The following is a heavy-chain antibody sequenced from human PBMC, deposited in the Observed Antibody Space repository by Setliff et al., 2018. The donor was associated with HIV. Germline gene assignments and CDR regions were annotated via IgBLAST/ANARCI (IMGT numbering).Heavy chain of an antibody. CDR3: VRGVTRDISGYYRDEYFQH. CDR1: GYRFNTYG. CDR2: ISPYNGDT. V-gene: IGHV1-18*01. Sequence: ASVKVSCKASGYRFNTYGISWVRQAPGQGLEWMGWISPYNGDTRCAQSLQGRVTLTTGTSTNTAYMEMRTLRSDDTAVYYCVRGVTRDISGYYRDEYFQHWGQGTPVTVSS. D-gene: IGHD3-22*01. J-gene: IGHJ1*01.